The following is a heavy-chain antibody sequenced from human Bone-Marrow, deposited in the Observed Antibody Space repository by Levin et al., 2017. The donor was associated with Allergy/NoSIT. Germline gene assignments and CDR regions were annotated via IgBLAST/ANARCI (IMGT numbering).Heavy chain of an antibody. J-gene: IGHJ4*02. CDR3: ARSVNCSGGSCYPPYFDY. CDR1: GGTFSSYA. Sequence: SVKVSCKASGGTFSSYAISWVRQAPGQGLEWMGGIIPIFGTANYAQKFQGRVTITADKSTSTAYMELSSLRSEDTAVYYCARSVNCSGGSCYPPYFDYWGQGTLVTVSS. V-gene: IGHV1-69*06. CDR2: IIPIFGTA. D-gene: IGHD2-15*01.